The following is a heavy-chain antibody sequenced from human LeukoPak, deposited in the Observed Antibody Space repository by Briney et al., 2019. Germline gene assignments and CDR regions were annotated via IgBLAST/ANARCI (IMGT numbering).Heavy chain of an antibody. J-gene: IGHJ4*02. CDR1: GFTFSSYW. V-gene: IGHV3-74*01. Sequence: PGGSLRLSCAASGFTFSSYWMHWVRQAPGKGLVWVSRINSDGSSTSYADSVKGRFTISRDNAKNTLYLQMNSLRAEDTAVYYCAREILNYDSSGYYLQYYFDYWGQGTLVTVSS. D-gene: IGHD3-22*01. CDR2: INSDGSST. CDR3: AREILNYDSSGYYLQYYFDY.